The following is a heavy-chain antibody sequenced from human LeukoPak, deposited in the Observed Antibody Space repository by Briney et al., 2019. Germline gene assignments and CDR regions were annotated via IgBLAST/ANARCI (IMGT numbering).Heavy chain of an antibody. V-gene: IGHV3-53*01. J-gene: IGHJ4*02. CDR1: GFTVSANY. Sequence: GGSLRPSFAASGFTVSANYLSWVRQAPGMGLEWVSVLYSDGSTYYADSVKGRFTVSRDNSKNTLYLQMTSLRAEDSAVYYCARDPSQSRNCSARSGYCYWAQKPIVTVSS. CDR3: ARDPSQSRNCSARSGYCY. D-gene: IGHD2-15*01. CDR2: LYSDGST.